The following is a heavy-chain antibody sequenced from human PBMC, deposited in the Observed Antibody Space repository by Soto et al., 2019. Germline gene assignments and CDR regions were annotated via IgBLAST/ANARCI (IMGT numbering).Heavy chain of an antibody. CDR1: GFTFSSYA. D-gene: IGHD3-22*01. CDR2: ISGSGGST. CDR3: AKDLHIIGHDVPRNYYDSSGYAY. Sequence: PGGSLRLSCAASGFTFSSYAMSWVRQAPGKGLEWVSAISGSGGSTYYADSVKGRFTISRDNSKNTLYLQMNSLRAEDTAVYYCAKDLHIIGHDVPRNYYDSSGYAYWGEGSLVTVSS. V-gene: IGHV3-23*01. J-gene: IGHJ4*02.